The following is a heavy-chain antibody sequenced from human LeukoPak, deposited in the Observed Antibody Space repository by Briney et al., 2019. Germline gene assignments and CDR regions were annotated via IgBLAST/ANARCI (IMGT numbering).Heavy chain of an antibody. J-gene: IGHJ4*02. CDR3: ARAWDGDYPPAFDY. CDR2: IYYSGST. CDR1: GGSISSGGYY. Sequence: SQTLSLTCTVSGGSISSGGYYWSWIRQHPGKGLEWIGYIYYSGSTNYNPSLKSRVTISVDTSKSQFSLKLSSVTAADTAVYYCARAWDGDYPPAFDYWGQGTLVTVSS. D-gene: IGHD4-17*01. V-gene: IGHV4-61*08.